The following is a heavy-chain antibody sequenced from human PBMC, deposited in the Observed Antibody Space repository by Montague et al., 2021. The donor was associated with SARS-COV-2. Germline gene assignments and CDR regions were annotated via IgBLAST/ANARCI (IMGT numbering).Heavy chain of an antibody. D-gene: IGHD3-10*01. Sequence: SLRLSGAASGFTFSRYAMHLVRQAPGKGLEWVAVLSYDLSNHYYSDSSXVLFTISRDNSKNTLYLQLNSLRAEATAVSYCARGDTMVRGVIIVDWGQGTLVTVSS. CDR3: ARGDTMVRGVIIVD. CDR1: GFTFSRYA. J-gene: IGHJ4*02. V-gene: IGHV3-30*04. CDR2: LSYDLSNH.